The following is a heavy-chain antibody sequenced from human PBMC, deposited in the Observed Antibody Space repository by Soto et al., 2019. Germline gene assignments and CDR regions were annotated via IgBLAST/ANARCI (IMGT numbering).Heavy chain of an antibody. CDR2: IIPIFGTA. CDR3: ARPHRDGYNLYYFGY. CDR1: GGTFSSYA. D-gene: IGHD5-12*01. V-gene: IGHV1-69*01. Sequence: QVQLVQSGAEVKKPGSSVKVSCKASGGTFSSYAISWVRQAPGQGLKWMGGIIPIFGTANYAQKFQGRVTITADESTSTAYMELSSLRSEDTAVYYCARPHRDGYNLYYFGYWGQGTLVTVSS. J-gene: IGHJ4*02.